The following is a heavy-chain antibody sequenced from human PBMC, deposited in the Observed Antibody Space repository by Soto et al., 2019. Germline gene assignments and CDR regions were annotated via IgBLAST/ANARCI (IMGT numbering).Heavy chain of an antibody. Sequence: GGSVRLSCAASGFTFSTYAIHWVRQAPGKGLEWVAVISFDGSNKYYADSVKGRFTISRDNSKNTLYLQMNSLRAEDTAVYYCARDTAYCSSTSCYSMDVWGLGTTVPVSS. CDR2: ISFDGSNK. D-gene: IGHD2-2*01. CDR3: ARDTAYCSSTSCYSMDV. V-gene: IGHV3-30-3*01. CDR1: GFTFSTYA. J-gene: IGHJ6*02.